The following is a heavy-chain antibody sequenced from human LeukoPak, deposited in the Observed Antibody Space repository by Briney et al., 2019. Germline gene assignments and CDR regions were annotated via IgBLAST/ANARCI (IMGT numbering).Heavy chain of an antibody. CDR1: GFTFSTYA. J-gene: IGHJ4*02. CDR2: ISDGGSDT. CDR3: AKALYGDYGRFDY. V-gene: IGHV3-23*01. D-gene: IGHD4-17*01. Sequence: AGGSLRLSCAASGFTFSTYAMSWVRQAPGKGLDWVSTISDGGSDTHYADSVKGRFTNSRDDSKNTLYLKMNSLRAEDTAVYYCAKALYGDYGRFDYWGQGTLVTVSS.